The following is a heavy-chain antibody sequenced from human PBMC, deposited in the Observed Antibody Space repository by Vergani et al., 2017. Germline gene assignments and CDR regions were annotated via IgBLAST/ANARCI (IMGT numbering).Heavy chain of an antibody. J-gene: IGHJ6*02. CDR1: GYTFTSYG. CDR2: INTNTGNP. CDR3: ARGARGYYYYGMDV. Sequence: QVHLVQSGSEVQKPGASVKVSCKASGYTFTSYGISWVRQAPGQGLEWMGWINTNTGNPTYAQGFTGRFVFSLDTSVSTAYLQISSLKAEDTAVYYCARGARGYYYYGMDVWGQGTTVTVSS. V-gene: IGHV7-4-1*02.